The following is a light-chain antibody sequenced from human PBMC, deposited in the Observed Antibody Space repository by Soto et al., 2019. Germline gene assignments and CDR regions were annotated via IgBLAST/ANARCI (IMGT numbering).Light chain of an antibody. J-gene: IGLJ1*01. CDR2: EVT. CDR1: SSYVFVYDY. V-gene: IGLV2-14*01. Sequence: QSTVSQPASVSGSPGDSVTISCTGTSSYVFVYDYVSCYQQHPGKAPKFMIYEVTNRTSGVSHRFSGSKSGNKASLTISGLQAEDEADYYCTSYTTGSTYVFGTGTKV. CDR3: TSYTTGSTYV.